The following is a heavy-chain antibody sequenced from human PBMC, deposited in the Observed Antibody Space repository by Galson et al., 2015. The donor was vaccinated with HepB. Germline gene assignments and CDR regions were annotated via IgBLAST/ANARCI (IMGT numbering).Heavy chain of an antibody. CDR2: IYWDDDK. J-gene: IGHJ1*01. V-gene: IGHV2-5*02. CDR1: GFSLSTSGVG. Sequence: PALVKPTQTLTLTCTFSGFSLSTSGVGVGWIRQPPGKALEWLALIYWDDDKRYSPSLKSRLTITKDTSKNQVVLTMTNMDPVDTATYYCAHSRLVVVVAAKGPEYFQHWGQGTLVTVSS. CDR3: AHSRLVVVVAAKGPEYFQH. D-gene: IGHD2-15*01.